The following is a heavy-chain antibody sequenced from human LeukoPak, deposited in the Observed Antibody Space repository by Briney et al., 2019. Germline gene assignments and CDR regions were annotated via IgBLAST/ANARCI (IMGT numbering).Heavy chain of an antibody. Sequence: GGSLRLSCAAFGFTFSSYSMNWVRQAPGKGLEWVSSISSSSSYIYYADSVKGRFTISRDNAKNTLYLQMNSLRVEDTAVYYCARIIVGATGIDYWGQGTLVTVSS. J-gene: IGHJ4*02. CDR1: GFTFSSYS. CDR2: ISSSSSYI. V-gene: IGHV3-21*01. CDR3: ARIIVGATGIDY. D-gene: IGHD1-26*01.